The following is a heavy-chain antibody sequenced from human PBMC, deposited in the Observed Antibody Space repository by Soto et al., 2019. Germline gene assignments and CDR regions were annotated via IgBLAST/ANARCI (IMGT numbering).Heavy chain of an antibody. CDR1: GYTFTSFG. D-gene: IGHD3-22*01. V-gene: IGHV1-3*01. CDR3: ARGGYFDSSNYLAY. CDR2: INPGNGNP. J-gene: IGHJ4*02. Sequence: GASVKGSCKGFGYTFTSFGINWVRQAPGRGLGWMGWINPGNGNPKYSQQFQGRVIIARDTSASTAYMELSSLRSEDTAVYYCARGGYFDSSNYLAYWGLGTLVTVSS.